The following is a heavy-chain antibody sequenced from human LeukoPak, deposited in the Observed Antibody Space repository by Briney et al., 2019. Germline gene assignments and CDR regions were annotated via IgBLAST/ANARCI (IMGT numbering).Heavy chain of an antibody. D-gene: IGHD2-2*02. Sequence: PGGSLRLSCAASGFTFDDYAMHWARQAPGKGLEWVSGISWDSGFIGYADSVEGRFTISRDNAKNSLYLQMNSLRVEDTALYYSAKGLPKSSSSSWYTDWGQGTLVTVSS. J-gene: IGHJ4*02. CDR1: GFTFDDYA. CDR3: AKGLPKSSSSSWYTD. CDR2: ISWDSGFI. V-gene: IGHV3-9*01.